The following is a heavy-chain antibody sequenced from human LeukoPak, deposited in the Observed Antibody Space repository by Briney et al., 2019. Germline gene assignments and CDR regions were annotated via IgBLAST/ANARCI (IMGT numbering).Heavy chain of an antibody. J-gene: IGHJ4*02. V-gene: IGHV4-59*01. CDR2: IYYTGST. D-gene: IGHD6-6*01. Sequence: TSETLSLTCTVSGGSISSYYWSWIRQPPGKGLKWIGYIYYTGSTKYNPSLQSRVTISVDKSENQFSLKLSSVTAADTAVYYCAGLYSSSSGGVLDYWGQGTLVTVSS. CDR1: GGSISSYY. CDR3: AGLYSSSSGGVLDY.